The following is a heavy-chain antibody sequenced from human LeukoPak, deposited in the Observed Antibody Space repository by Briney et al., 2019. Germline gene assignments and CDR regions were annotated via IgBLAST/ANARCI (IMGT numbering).Heavy chain of an antibody. CDR2: ISYDGSNK. CDR1: GFTFSSYA. Sequence: GGSLRLSCAASGFTFSSYAMHWVRQAPGKGLEWVAVISYDGSNKYYADSVKGRFTVSRDNSKNTLFLQMNSLRAEDTAVYYCAKDGGLWVSAHWGDSWGRGTLVTVSS. V-gene: IGHV3-30-3*01. D-gene: IGHD7-27*01. CDR3: AKDGGLWVSAHWGDS. J-gene: IGHJ4*02.